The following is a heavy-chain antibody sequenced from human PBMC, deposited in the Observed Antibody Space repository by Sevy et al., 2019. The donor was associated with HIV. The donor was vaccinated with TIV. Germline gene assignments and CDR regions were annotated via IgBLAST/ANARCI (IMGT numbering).Heavy chain of an antibody. CDR3: VRDYTSGWTRLGY. J-gene: IGHJ4*02. V-gene: IGHV4-4*07. Sequence: SETLSLTCTVSGGSISSYCWSWIRQPAGKGLEWIGRIYSSGSTNYNPSLKSRVTMSLDTSKNQFSLKLTSVTAADTAVYYCVRDYTSGWTRLGYWGQGTLVTVSS. CDR2: IYSSGST. CDR1: GGSISSYC. D-gene: IGHD6-19*01.